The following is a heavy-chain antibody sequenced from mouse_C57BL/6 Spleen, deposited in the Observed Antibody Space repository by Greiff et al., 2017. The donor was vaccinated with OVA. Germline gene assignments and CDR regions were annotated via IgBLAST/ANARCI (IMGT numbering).Heavy chain of an antibody. D-gene: IGHD4-1*01. CDR3: ARSGAGSGRDYAMDY. V-gene: IGHV1-82*01. Sequence: QVQLQQSGPELVKPGASVKISCKASGYAFSSSWMNWVKQRPGKGLEWIGRIYPGDGDTNYNGKFKGKATLTADKSSSTAYMQLSSLTSEDSAVYFCARSGAGSGRDYAMDYWGQGTSVTVSS. J-gene: IGHJ4*01. CDR1: GYAFSSSW. CDR2: IYPGDGDT.